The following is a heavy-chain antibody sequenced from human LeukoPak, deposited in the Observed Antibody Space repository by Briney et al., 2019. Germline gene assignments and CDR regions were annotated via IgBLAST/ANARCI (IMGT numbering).Heavy chain of an antibody. CDR1: GYTFTRYG. V-gene: IGHV1-18*01. Sequence: ASVKVSCKASGYTFTRYGITWVRQAPGQGLEWMGWISAYNGNTNYAQKVQGRVTMTTDTSTSTAYMELGSLRSDDTAVYYCARPSDSSGLTAFDYWGQGTLVTVSS. J-gene: IGHJ4*02. D-gene: IGHD3-22*01. CDR3: ARPSDSSGLTAFDY. CDR2: ISAYNGNT.